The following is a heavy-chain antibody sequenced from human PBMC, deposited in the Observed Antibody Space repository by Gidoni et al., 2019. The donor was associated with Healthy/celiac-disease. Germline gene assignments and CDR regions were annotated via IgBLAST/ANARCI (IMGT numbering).Heavy chain of an antibody. CDR1: GGTFSSYA. J-gene: IGHJ6*02. V-gene: IGHV1-69*01. D-gene: IGHD6-13*01. CDR3: ARERLEPCIAAAVNYYGMDV. CDR2: IIPILGTA. Sequence: QVQLVQSGAEVKKPGSSVKVSCKASGGTFSSYAISWVRQAPGQGLEWVGVIIPILGTANYAQKFQGRVTITGDESTRTAYMELSSLRSEDTAVDYGARERLEPCIAAAVNYYGMDVWGQGTTVTVS.